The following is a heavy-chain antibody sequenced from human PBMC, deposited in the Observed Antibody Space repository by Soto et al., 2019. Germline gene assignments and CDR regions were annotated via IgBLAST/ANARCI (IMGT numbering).Heavy chain of an antibody. V-gene: IGHV1-2*02. CDR2: INTKNGAT. CDR1: GYTFTDYY. J-gene: IGHJ4*02. CDR3: ARDLVTHDDSRAFDY. D-gene: IGHD3-16*02. Sequence: GASVKVSCKASGYTFTDYYMFWLLQAPGQGLEWVGWINTKNGATDSPQKFHGRVTVTRDKSISTVYMDLYSLTSDDTAVYYCARDLVTHDDSRAFDYWGQGPRSPFL.